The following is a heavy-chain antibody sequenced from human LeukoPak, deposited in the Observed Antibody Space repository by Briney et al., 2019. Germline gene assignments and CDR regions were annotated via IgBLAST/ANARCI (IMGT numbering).Heavy chain of an antibody. CDR2: INHSGST. CDR1: GGSFSIYY. Sequence: ADTLSLLCAVYGGSFSIYYWSCIRQPPGKGLEWIEEINHSGSTNFNPSLKSRVTISVDTTKNQCSLKLSSVTAADTAVYYCERRQRDRARGFDYWGQGILVTVSS. CDR3: ERRQRDRARGFDY. J-gene: IGHJ4*02. D-gene: IGHD1-1*01. V-gene: IGHV4-34*01.